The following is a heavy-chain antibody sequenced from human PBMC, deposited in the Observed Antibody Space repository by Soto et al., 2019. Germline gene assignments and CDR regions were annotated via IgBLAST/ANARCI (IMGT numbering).Heavy chain of an antibody. CDR3: ARDRGGYDSNYFYX. V-gene: IGHV3-7*03. Sequence: WGSLRLSCAASGFTFSSYWMSWVRQVPGKGLEWVDNIKQDGSEKYYVDSVKVRFTIYRDNSKNSLYLQMNSLRAEETAVYYCARDRGGYDSNYFYXWGQGTLVTVSX. CDR1: GFTFSSYW. D-gene: IGHD5-12*01. J-gene: IGHJ4*02. CDR2: IKQDGSEK.